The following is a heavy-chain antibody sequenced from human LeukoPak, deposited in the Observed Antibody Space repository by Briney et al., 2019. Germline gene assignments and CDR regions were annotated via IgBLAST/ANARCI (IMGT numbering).Heavy chain of an antibody. CDR2: IYYSGST. Sequence: SETLSLTCTVSGGSISSSSYYWGWIRQPPGKGLEWIGSIYYSGSTYYNPSLKSRVTISVDTSKNQFSLKLSSVTAADTAVYYCARDLWFGESTFDYWGQGTLVTVSS. CDR3: ARDLWFGESTFDY. CDR1: GGSISSSSYY. J-gene: IGHJ4*02. V-gene: IGHV4-39*07. D-gene: IGHD3-10*01.